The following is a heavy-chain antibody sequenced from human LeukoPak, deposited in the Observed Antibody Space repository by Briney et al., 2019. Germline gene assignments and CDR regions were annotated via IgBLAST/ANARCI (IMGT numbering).Heavy chain of an antibody. Sequence: PSETLSLTCTVSGDAIIDDSWSWIRQPPGKGLEWIGYIYEGGSANYNPSLRSRVTISVDTSKNQFSLKLSSVTAADTAVYYCARETSQKGAHYMDVWGKGTTVTVSS. D-gene: IGHD3-16*01. J-gene: IGHJ6*03. CDR2: IYEGGSA. CDR3: ARETSQKGAHYMDV. CDR1: GDAIIDDS. V-gene: IGHV4-59*01.